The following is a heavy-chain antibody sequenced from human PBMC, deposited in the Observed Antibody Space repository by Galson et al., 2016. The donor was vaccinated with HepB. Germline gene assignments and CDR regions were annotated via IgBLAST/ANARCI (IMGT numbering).Heavy chain of an antibody. CDR3: AREGGVSSGWGSLHHFYAVDV. CDR2: ISASRGST. D-gene: IGHD2-8*02. Sequence: SLRLSCAASGLTFNTFAMSWVRQAPGKGLEWVSRISASRGSTYYADSVKGRFTISRDNSKYTLYLQVSSLRPEDTAVYYCAREGGVSSGWGSLHHFYAVDVWGKGTTVTVSS. CDR1: GLTFNTFA. V-gene: IGHV3-23*01. J-gene: IGHJ6*04.